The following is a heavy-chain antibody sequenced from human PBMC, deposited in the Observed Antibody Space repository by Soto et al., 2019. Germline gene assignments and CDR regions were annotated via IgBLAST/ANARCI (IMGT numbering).Heavy chain of an antibody. J-gene: IGHJ6*03. V-gene: IGHV1-69*02. CDR2: IIPILGIA. Sequence: QVQLVQSGAEVKKPGSSVKVSCKASGGTFSSYTISWVRQAPGQGLEWMGRIIPILGIANYAQKFQGRVTITAGKSTSTAYMELSSLGSEDMAVYYCARGIGYIWNSYYYYMDVWGKGTTVTVSS. CDR3: ARGIGYIWNSYYYYMDV. D-gene: IGHD1-20*01. CDR1: GGTFSSYT.